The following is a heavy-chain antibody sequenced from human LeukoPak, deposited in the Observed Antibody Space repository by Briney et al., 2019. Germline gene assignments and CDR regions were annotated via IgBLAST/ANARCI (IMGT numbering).Heavy chain of an antibody. V-gene: IGHV1-69*04. D-gene: IGHD1-26*01. J-gene: IGHJ4*02. CDR2: TIPILGIA. CDR3: ARDLSGSSDRTGY. Sequence: GSSVKVSCKASGGTFSSYAISWVRQAPGQGLEWMGRTIPILGIANYAQKFQGRVTITADKSTSTAYMELSSLRSEDTAVYYCARDLSGSSDRTGYWGQGTLVTVSS. CDR1: GGTFSSYA.